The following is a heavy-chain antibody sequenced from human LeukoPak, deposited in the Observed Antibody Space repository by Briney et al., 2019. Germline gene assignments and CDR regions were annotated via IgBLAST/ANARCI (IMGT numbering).Heavy chain of an antibody. V-gene: IGHV3-23*01. CDR1: GFTFSSYA. CDR3: AKDPRGRPTYFDY. Sequence: PGGSLRLSCAASGFTFSSYAMNWVRQAPGKGLEWVSAISASGGTTYYADSVKGRFTISRDNSKNTLDLQMNSLRVEDTAVYYCAKDPRGRPTYFDYWGLGTLVTVSS. J-gene: IGHJ4*02. CDR2: ISASGGTT. D-gene: IGHD3-10*01.